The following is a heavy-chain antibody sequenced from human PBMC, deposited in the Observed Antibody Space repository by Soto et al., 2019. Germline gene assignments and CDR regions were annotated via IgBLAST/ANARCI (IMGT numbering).Heavy chain of an antibody. CDR2: IWYDGSNK. V-gene: IGHV3-33*01. CDR3: ARERTGRGELYYGMDV. Sequence: QVQLVESGGGVVQPGRSLRLSCAASGFTFSSYGMHWVRQAPGKGLEWVAVIWYDGSNKYYADSVKGRLTISRDNSKNTLYLQMNSLRAEDTAVYYCARERTGRGELYYGMDVWGQGTTVTVSS. D-gene: IGHD3-16*01. CDR1: GFTFSSYG. J-gene: IGHJ6*02.